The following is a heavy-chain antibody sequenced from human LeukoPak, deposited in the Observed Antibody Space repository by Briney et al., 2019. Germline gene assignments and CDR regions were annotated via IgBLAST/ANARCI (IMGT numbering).Heavy chain of an antibody. CDR2: IYYSGST. V-gene: IGHV4-59*01. D-gene: IGHD4-17*01. Sequence: PSETLSLTCTVSGGSISSYYWSWIRQPPGKGLEWIGYIYYSGSTNYNPSLKSRVTISVDTSKNQFSLKLSSVTAADTAVYYCARASYFDYGDYVTAFDYWGQGTLVTVSS. J-gene: IGHJ4*02. CDR1: GGSISSYY. CDR3: ARASYFDYGDYVTAFDY.